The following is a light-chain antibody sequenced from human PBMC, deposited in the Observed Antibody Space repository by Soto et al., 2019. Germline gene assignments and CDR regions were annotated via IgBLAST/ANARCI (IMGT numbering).Light chain of an antibody. Sequence: DIQMTQAPSTLSASVGDRVTITCLASQSISYWLAWYTQKPGKAPTILIYDASTLESGVPSRFSGSGFGTDFTLTISTLQPEELGTDYCQQYNSYSWTFGQGTKVDIK. V-gene: IGKV1-5*01. CDR2: DAS. CDR1: QSISYW. J-gene: IGKJ1*01. CDR3: QQYNSYSWT.